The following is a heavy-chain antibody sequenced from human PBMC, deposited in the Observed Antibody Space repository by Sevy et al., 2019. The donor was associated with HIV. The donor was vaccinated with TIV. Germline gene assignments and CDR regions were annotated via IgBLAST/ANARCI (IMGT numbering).Heavy chain of an antibody. CDR3: VRDDRDGYFDY. V-gene: IGHV1-2*02. Sequence: TSVKVSCKASRYTFTGYYMHWVRQAPGQGLEWMGWINPDSGGPNYAPKFQGRVTLTRDTSISTAYMELSRLKSDDTAVYYCVRDDRDGYFDYWGQGTLVTVSS. J-gene: IGHJ4*02. CDR1: RYTFTGYY. CDR2: INPDSGGP.